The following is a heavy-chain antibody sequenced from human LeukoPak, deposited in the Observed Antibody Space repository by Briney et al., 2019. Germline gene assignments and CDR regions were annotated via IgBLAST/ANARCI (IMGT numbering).Heavy chain of an antibody. CDR1: GGSISSGAYY. J-gene: IGHJ5*02. Sequence: PSQTLSLTCTVSGGSISSGAYYWTWIRQHPGKGLEWIGYIYYSGSTYYNPSLKSRVTISVDTSKNQFSLKLSSVTAADTAVYYCARGGGTIFGVVTQVDPWGQGTLATVSS. V-gene: IGHV4-31*03. D-gene: IGHD3-3*01. CDR2: IYYSGST. CDR3: ARGGGTIFGVVTQVDP.